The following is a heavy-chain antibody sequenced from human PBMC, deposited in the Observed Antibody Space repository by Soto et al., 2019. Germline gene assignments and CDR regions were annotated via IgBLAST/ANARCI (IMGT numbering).Heavy chain of an antibody. V-gene: IGHV3-21*01. CDR3: AREGGYCNGGGCRYFDY. Sequence: EVLLVDSGGGLVKPGGSLRLSCAASGFTFSTYSMNWVRQAPGKGLEWVSSINTASYIYYADSVKGRFTISRDDAKNSLYLQMNSLRDEDTAVYYCAREGGYCNGGGCRYFDYWGQGTLVTVSS. CDR2: INTASYI. CDR1: GFTFSTYS. D-gene: IGHD2-15*01. J-gene: IGHJ4*02.